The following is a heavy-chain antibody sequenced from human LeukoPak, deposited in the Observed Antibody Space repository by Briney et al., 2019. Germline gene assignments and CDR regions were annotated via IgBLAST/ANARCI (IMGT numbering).Heavy chain of an antibody. CDR2: ISSSSSYI. J-gene: IGHJ4*02. CDR1: GFTFSSYS. D-gene: IGHD6-19*01. Sequence: GGSLRLSCAASGFTFSSYSMNWVRQAPGKGLEWVSSISSSSSYIYYADSVKGRFTISRDNAKNSLYLQMNSLTAEDTAVYYCARDLSYSSGSPGDWGQGTLVTASS. V-gene: IGHV3-21*01. CDR3: ARDLSYSSGSPGD.